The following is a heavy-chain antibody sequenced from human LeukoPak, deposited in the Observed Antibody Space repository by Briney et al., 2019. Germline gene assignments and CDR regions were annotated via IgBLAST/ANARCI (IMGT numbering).Heavy chain of an antibody. V-gene: IGHV3-7*05. CDR3: AKEREAYCSGGSCYGSDKLFPADY. CDR1: GFTFSSYW. D-gene: IGHD2-15*01. CDR2: IKQDGSEK. J-gene: IGHJ4*02. Sequence: GGSLRLSCAASGFTFSSYWMSWVRQAPGKGLEWVANIKQDGSEKYYVDSVKGRFTISRDNSKNTLYLQMNSLRAEDTAIYYCAKEREAYCSGGSCYGSDKLFPADYWGQGSLVTVSS.